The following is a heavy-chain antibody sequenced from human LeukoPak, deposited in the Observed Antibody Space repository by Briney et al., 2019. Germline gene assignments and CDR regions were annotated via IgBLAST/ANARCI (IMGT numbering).Heavy chain of an antibody. Sequence: GGSLRLSCAASGFTFSTYSMNWVRQAPGKGLEWVSSISSSGSYIYYADSVKGRITISRDNAKNSLYLQMNSLRAEDTAVYYCAVYYYGSGSYADWGQGTLVTVSS. CDR2: ISSSGSYI. J-gene: IGHJ4*02. V-gene: IGHV3-21*01. D-gene: IGHD3-10*01. CDR1: GFTFSTYS. CDR3: AVYYYGSGSYAD.